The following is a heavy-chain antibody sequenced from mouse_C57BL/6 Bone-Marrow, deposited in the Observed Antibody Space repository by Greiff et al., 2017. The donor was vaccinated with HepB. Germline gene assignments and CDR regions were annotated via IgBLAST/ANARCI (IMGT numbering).Heavy chain of an antibody. Sequence: QVQLQQSGAELARPGASVKLSCKASGYTFTSYGISWVKQRTGQGLEWIGEIYPRSGNTYYNEKFKGKATLTADKSSSTAYMELRSLTSEVSAVYFCAIYWDAWFAYGGQGTLVTVSA. CDR2: IYPRSGNT. J-gene: IGHJ3*01. V-gene: IGHV1-81*01. CDR3: AIYWDAWFAY. D-gene: IGHD4-1*01. CDR1: GYTFTSYG.